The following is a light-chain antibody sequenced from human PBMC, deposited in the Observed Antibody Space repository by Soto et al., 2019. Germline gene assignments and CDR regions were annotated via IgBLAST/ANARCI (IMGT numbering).Light chain of an antibody. J-gene: IGKJ1*01. CDR1: QSISSW. V-gene: IGKV1-5*01. Sequence: DIRMSQSPSTLSASVGDRVTITCRASQSISSWLAWYQQKPGKAPKLLIYDASSLESGVPSRFSGSGSGTEFTLTISSLQPDDFATYYCQQYNSYSPATFGQGTKVDI. CDR2: DAS. CDR3: QQYNSYSPAT.